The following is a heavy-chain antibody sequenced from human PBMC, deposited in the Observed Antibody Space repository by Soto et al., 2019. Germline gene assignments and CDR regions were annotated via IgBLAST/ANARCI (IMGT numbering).Heavy chain of an antibody. Sequence: ASVKVSCKASGYTFTGYYMHWVRQAPGQGLEWMGWINPNSGGTNYAQKFQGRVTMTRDTSISTAYMELSSLRSEDTAVYYCARDSYDSSGVGIWGQGTMVTVSS. D-gene: IGHD3-22*01. V-gene: IGHV1-2*02. CDR1: GYTFTGYY. CDR3: ARDSYDSSGVGI. CDR2: INPNSGGT. J-gene: IGHJ3*02.